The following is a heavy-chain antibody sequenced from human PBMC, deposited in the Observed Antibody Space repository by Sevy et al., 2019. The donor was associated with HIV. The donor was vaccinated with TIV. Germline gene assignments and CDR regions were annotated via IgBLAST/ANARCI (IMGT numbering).Heavy chain of an antibody. Sequence: ASVKVSCKASDYTFTNYGISWVRQAPGQGLEWMGWISAYHGNTNYAQKLLGRVTMNTDTTTSTAYMELRSLRSDDTAVYYCGRDQKGTSSWTNYYYGMEVWGQGTTVTVSS. CDR3: GRDQKGTSSWTNYYYGMEV. CDR1: DYTFTNYG. CDR2: ISAYHGNT. J-gene: IGHJ6*02. D-gene: IGHD6-13*01. V-gene: IGHV1-18*01.